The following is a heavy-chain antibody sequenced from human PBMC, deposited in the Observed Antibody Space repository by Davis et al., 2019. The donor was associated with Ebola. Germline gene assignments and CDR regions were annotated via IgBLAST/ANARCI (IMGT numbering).Heavy chain of an antibody. CDR2: IWYDGSNK. Sequence: SLKISCAASGFTFSSYGMHWVRQAPGKGLEWVAVIWYDGSNKYYADSVKGRFTISRDNSKNTLYLQMNSLRAEDTAVYYCARDMLGAFDIWGQGTMVTVSS. CDR1: GFTFSSYG. D-gene: IGHD2-8*01. V-gene: IGHV3-33*01. CDR3: ARDMLGAFDI. J-gene: IGHJ3*02.